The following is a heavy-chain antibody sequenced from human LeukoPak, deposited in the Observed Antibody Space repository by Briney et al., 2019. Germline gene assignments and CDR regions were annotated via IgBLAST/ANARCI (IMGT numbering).Heavy chain of an antibody. CDR1: GFTFSSYS. V-gene: IGHV3-21*01. D-gene: IGHD1-26*01. CDR3: ARVAVGATRVDFDY. J-gene: IGHJ4*02. Sequence: GGSLRLSCAASGFTFSSYSMNWVRQAPGKGLEWVSSISSSSSYIYYADSVRGRFTTSKDNAKNSLYLQMNSLRDEDTAVYYCARVAVGATRVDFDYWGQGTLVTVSS. CDR2: ISSSSSYI.